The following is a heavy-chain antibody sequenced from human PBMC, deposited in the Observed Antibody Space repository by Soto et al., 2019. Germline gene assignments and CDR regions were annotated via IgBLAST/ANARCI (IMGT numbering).Heavy chain of an antibody. J-gene: IGHJ3*02. V-gene: IGHV3-7*01. D-gene: IGHD5-18*01. CDR1: GFTFSSHW. Sequence: EVQLVESGGGLVQPGGSLRLSCAASGFTFSSHWMSWVRQAPGKGLEWVANIKQDGSEKYYVDSVKGRFTISRDNAKNSLVLQMNTLRAEDTAVYYCARNVDTASFDIWGQGTMVIVSS. CDR2: IKQDGSEK. CDR3: ARNVDTASFDI.